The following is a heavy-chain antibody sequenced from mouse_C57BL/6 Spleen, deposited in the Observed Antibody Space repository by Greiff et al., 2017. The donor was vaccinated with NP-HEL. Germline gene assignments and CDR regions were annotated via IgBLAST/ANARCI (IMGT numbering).Heavy chain of an antibody. CDR1: GYSITSGYY. D-gene: IGHD2-5*01. CDR2: ISYDGST. Sequence: EVKLVESGPGLVKPSQSLSLTCSVTGYSITSGYYWNWIRQFPENKLEWMGYISYDGSTNYNPSLNIHISVTRDTSKNQFCLKLNSVTTEDTATYYCARDLGAYYSNPFAYWGQGTLVTVSA. CDR3: ARDLGAYYSNPFAY. V-gene: IGHV3-6*01. J-gene: IGHJ3*01.